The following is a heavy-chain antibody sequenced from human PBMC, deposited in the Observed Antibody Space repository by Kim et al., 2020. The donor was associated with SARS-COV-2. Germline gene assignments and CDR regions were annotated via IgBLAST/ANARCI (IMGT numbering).Heavy chain of an antibody. J-gene: IGHJ4*02. CDR3: ARDWPHYYDSSCDY. Sequence: AQKFQGRVTMTRDTSTSTVYMELSSLRSEDTAVYYCARDWPHYYDSSCDYWGQGTLVTVSS. V-gene: IGHV1-46*01. D-gene: IGHD3-22*01.